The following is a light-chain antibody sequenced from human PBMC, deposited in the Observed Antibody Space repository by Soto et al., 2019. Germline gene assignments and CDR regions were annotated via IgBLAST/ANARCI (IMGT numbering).Light chain of an antibody. Sequence: EILLTQSQGTLSLSPGERSTLSCRASQTISNTFLAWYQQRPGQAPRLLMYGASTRATDIPARFSGSGSGTEFTLTITGLQSEDFAVYYCQQYNGWPWTFGLGTKVDIK. V-gene: IGKV3-15*01. CDR1: QTISNT. CDR2: GAS. J-gene: IGKJ1*01. CDR3: QQYNGWPWT.